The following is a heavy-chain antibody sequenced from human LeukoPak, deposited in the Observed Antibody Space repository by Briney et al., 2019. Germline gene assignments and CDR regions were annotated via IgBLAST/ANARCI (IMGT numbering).Heavy chain of an antibody. CDR3: ARDQGLAAAGSADAFDI. CDR1: GFTVSSNY. CDR2: IYSGGST. D-gene: IGHD6-13*01. Sequence: GGSLRLSCAASGFTVSSNYMSWVRQAPGKGLEWVSVIYSGGSTYYADSVKGRFTISRDNSKNTLYLQMNSLRAEDTAVYYCARDQGLAAAGSADAFDIWGQGTMVTVSS. J-gene: IGHJ3*02. V-gene: IGHV3-53*01.